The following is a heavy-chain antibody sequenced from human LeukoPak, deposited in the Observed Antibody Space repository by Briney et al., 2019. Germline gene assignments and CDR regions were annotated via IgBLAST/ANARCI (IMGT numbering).Heavy chain of an antibody. D-gene: IGHD4-11*01. Sequence: ASVKVSCKASGGTFSSYAISWVRQAPGQGLEWMGGIIPIFGTANYAQKFQGRVTITADESTSTAYMELSSLRSEDTAVYYCARAALVTTFYYYMDVWGKGTTVTVSS. CDR1: GGTFSSYA. CDR3: ARAALVTTFYYYMDV. J-gene: IGHJ6*03. V-gene: IGHV1-69*13. CDR2: IIPIFGTA.